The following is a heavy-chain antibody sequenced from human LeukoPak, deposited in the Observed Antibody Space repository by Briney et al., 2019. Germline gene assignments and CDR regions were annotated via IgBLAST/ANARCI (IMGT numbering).Heavy chain of an antibody. V-gene: IGHV3-21*01. D-gene: IGHD1-26*01. J-gene: IGHJ6*03. CDR1: GFSFSSYN. Sequence: GGSLRLSCAASGFSFSSYNMNWVRQAPGKVLEWVSSITTSSTYTFYADSVKGRFTISRDNAKNSLYLQMNSLRVEDTAVYYCARDPYSGSYGDSYYYYMDVWGKGTTVTISS. CDR3: ARDPYSGSYGDSYYYYMDV. CDR2: ITTSSTYT.